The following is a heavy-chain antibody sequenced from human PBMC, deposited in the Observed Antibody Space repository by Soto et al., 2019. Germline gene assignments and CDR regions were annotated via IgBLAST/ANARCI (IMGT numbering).Heavy chain of an antibody. Sequence: GGSLRLSCAASGFTFSSYGMHWVRQAPGKGLEWVAVIWYDGSNKYYADSVKGRFTISRDNSKNTLYLQMNSLRAEDTAVYYCARDFGPFCRSTSCYPYWFDPWGQGTLVTVSS. CDR3: ARDFGPFCRSTSCYPYWFDP. CDR1: GFTFSSYG. CDR2: IWYDGSNK. V-gene: IGHV3-33*01. D-gene: IGHD2-2*01. J-gene: IGHJ5*02.